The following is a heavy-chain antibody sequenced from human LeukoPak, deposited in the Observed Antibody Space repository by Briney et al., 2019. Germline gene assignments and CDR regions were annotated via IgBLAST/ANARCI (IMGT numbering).Heavy chain of an antibody. V-gene: IGHV1-69*04. D-gene: IGHD2-15*01. CDR1: GGTFSSYA. J-gene: IGHJ5*02. CDR3: ARERRDCSGGSCANWFDP. CDR2: IIPILGIA. Sequence: SVKVSCKASGGTFSSYAISWVRQAPGQGLEWMGRIIPILGIANYAQEFQGRVTITADKSTSTAYMELSSLRSEDTAVYYCARERRDCSGGSCANWFDPWGQGTLVTVSS.